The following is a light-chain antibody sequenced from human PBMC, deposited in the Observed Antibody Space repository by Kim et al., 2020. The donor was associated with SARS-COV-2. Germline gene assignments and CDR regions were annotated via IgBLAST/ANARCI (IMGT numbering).Light chain of an antibody. CDR2: AAS. V-gene: IGKV1-27*01. CDR3: QKYDSAPRT. CDR1: QGISNS. Sequence: ASVGDRVTITCRASQGISNSLAWYQQKPGKVPKLLIYAASALQSGVPSRFSGSGSGTDFTLTISSLQPEDVATYYCQKYDSAPRTFGQGTKVDIK. J-gene: IGKJ1*01.